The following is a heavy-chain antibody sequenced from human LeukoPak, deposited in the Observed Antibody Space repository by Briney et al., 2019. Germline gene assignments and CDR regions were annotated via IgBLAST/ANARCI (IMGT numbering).Heavy chain of an antibody. D-gene: IGHD6-19*01. V-gene: IGHV4-39*01. CDR1: GGSISSGNYY. Sequence: SETLSLTCTVSGGSISSGNYYWSWIRQPPGKGLEWIGSIYYSGTTYYNPSLKRRVTISVDTSKNQFSLRLSSVTAADTAVYYCARLLYSSGWYSAFDIWGQGTMVTVSS. CDR3: ARLLYSSGWYSAFDI. J-gene: IGHJ3*02. CDR2: IYYSGTT.